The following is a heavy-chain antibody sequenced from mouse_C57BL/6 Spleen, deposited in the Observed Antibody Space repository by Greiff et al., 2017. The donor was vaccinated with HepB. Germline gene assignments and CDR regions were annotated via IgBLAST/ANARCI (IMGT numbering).Heavy chain of an antibody. J-gene: IGHJ4*01. Sequence: EVHLVESGGGLVKPGGSLKLSCAASGFTFSDYGMHWVRQAPEKGLEWVAYISSGSSTIYYADTVKGRFTISRDNAKNTLFLQMTSLRSEDTAMYYCARPLIYRRLAMDYWGQGTSVTVSS. D-gene: IGHD2-1*01. CDR2: ISSGSSTI. CDR1: GFTFSDYG. CDR3: ARPLIYRRLAMDY. V-gene: IGHV5-17*01.